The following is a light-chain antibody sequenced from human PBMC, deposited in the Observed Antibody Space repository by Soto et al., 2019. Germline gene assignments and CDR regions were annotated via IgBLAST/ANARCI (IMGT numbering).Light chain of an antibody. Sequence: QSVLTQPPSVSGAPGQRVTISCTCSSSNIGAGYDVHWYQQLPGTAPKLLIYGNSNRPSGVPDRFSGSKSGTSASLAITGLQAEDEADYYCQSYDSSLSGPVVFGGGTKLTVL. CDR1: SSNIGAGYD. J-gene: IGLJ2*01. CDR3: QSYDSSLSGPVV. CDR2: GNS. V-gene: IGLV1-40*01.